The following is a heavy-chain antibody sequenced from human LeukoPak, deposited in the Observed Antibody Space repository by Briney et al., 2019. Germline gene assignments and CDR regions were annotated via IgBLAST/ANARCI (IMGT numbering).Heavy chain of an antibody. CDR2: ISSSGSTI. V-gene: IGHV3-48*03. CDR3: AKEARGYSGYDYSAMDV. Sequence: PGGSLRLSCAASGFTFSSYEMNWVRQAPGKGLEWVSYISSSGSTIYYADSVKGRFTISRDNAKNSLYLQMNSLRAEDTAVYYCAKEARGYSGYDYSAMDVWGKGTTVTISS. D-gene: IGHD5-12*01. J-gene: IGHJ6*03. CDR1: GFTFSSYE.